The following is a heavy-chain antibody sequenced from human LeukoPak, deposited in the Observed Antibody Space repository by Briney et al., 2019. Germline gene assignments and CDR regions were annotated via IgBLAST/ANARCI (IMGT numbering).Heavy chain of an antibody. CDR2: ISSSGSTI. D-gene: IGHD3-10*01. V-gene: IGHV3-48*03. J-gene: IGHJ4*02. Sequence: GGSLRLSCAASGFTFSSYEMNWVRQAPGEGLEWVSYISSSGSTIYHADSVKGRFTISRDNAKNSLYLQMNSLRAEDTAVYYCAREFMPGYDSGLDYWGQGTLVTVSS. CDR3: AREFMPGYDSGLDY. CDR1: GFTFSSYE.